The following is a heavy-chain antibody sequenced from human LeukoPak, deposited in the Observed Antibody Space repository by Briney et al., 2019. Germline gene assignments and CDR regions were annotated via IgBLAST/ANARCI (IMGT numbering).Heavy chain of an antibody. CDR3: AKEHSKGARGPYDY. CDR1: GFTFSSYG. CDR2: IRYDGSNK. D-gene: IGHD6-13*01. V-gene: IGHV3-30*02. Sequence: GGSLRLSCAASGFTFSSYGMHWVRQAPGKGLEWVAFIRYDGSNKYYADSVKGRFTISRDNSKNTLYLQMNSLRAEDTAVYYCAKEHSKGARGPYDYWGQGTLVTVSS. J-gene: IGHJ4*02.